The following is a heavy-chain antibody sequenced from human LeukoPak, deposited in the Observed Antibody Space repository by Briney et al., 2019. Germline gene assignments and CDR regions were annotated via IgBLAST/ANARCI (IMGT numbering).Heavy chain of an antibody. D-gene: IGHD3-3*01. Sequence: GGSLRLSCAASGFTFSSYSMNWVRQAPGKGLEWVSSISSSSSYIYYADSVKGRLTISRDNAKNSLYLQMNSVRAEDTAVYYCARDSRDYDFWSGPKQYYFDYWGQGTLVTVSS. CDR1: GFTFSSYS. J-gene: IGHJ4*02. CDR3: ARDSRDYDFWSGPKQYYFDY. V-gene: IGHV3-21*01. CDR2: ISSSSSYI.